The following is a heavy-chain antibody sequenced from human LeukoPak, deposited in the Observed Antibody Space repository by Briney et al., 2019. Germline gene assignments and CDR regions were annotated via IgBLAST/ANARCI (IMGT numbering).Heavy chain of an antibody. Sequence: ASVKVSCKASGGTFSSYAISWVRQAPGQGLEWMGGIIPIFGTANYAQKFQGRVTITADESTSTAYMELSSLRSEDTAVYYCARLACSSTSCYHLTRTRTDAFDIWGQGTMVTVSS. CDR1: GGTFSSYA. CDR2: IIPIFGTA. J-gene: IGHJ3*02. CDR3: ARLACSSTSCYHLTRTRTDAFDI. V-gene: IGHV1-69*01. D-gene: IGHD2-2*01.